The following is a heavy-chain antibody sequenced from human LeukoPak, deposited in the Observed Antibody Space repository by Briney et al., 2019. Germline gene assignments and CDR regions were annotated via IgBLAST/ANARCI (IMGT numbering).Heavy chain of an antibody. CDR1: GFTFSSYS. V-gene: IGHV3-48*01. CDR2: ISSSSSTI. Sequence: GGSLRLSCAASGFTFSSYSMNWVRQAPGKGLEWVSYISSSSSTIYYADSVKGRFTISRDNAKNSLYLQMNSLRAEDTAVYYCARGDFIMITFGGVIVPFDYWGQGTLVTVSS. CDR3: ARGDFIMITFGGVIVPFDY. D-gene: IGHD3-16*02. J-gene: IGHJ4*02.